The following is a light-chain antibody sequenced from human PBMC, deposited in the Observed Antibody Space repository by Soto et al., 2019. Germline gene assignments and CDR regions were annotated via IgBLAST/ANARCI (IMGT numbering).Light chain of an antibody. CDR3: QAWDSSTGV. CDR1: KLGDKF. V-gene: IGLV3-1*01. J-gene: IGLJ2*01. CDR2: QDS. Sequence: SYELTQPPSVSVSPGQTASITCSGDKLGDKFACWYQQKAGQSPVLVMYQDSKRPSGIPERFSGSNSGNTATLTISGTQAMDEADYYCQAWDSSTGVFGGGTKVTVL.